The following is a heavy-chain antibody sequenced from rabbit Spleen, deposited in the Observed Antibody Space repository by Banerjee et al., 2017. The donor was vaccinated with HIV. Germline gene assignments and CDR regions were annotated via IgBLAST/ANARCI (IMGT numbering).Heavy chain of an antibody. Sequence: QSLEESGGDLVKPGASLTLTCTVSGFSFSSSYYMCWVRQAPGKGLEWIACIFSSSGVTYNADWARGRFTISKTSSTTVTLQMTSLTAADTATYFCARSSYSSGGYGYALDLWGPGTLVTVS. V-gene: IGHV1S40*01. CDR1: GFSFSSSYY. D-gene: IGHD6-1*01. CDR2: IFSSSGVT. CDR3: ARSSYSSGGYGYALDL. J-gene: IGHJ6*01.